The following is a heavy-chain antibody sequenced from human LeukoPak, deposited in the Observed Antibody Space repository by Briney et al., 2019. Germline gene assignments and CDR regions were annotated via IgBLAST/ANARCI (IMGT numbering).Heavy chain of an antibody. CDR1: GYTFTNHA. CDR3: ARPGASSPGNWFDS. Sequence: ASVKVSCEASGYTFTNHAIHWVRQVPGQGLEWMAWIDAASGNTKYSQKFQGRVNMARDTSASIVYMELSGLRSEDTAVYYCARPGASSPGNWFDSWGQGTLVTVSS. D-gene: IGHD6-13*01. J-gene: IGHJ5*01. CDR2: IDAASGNT. V-gene: IGHV1-3*01.